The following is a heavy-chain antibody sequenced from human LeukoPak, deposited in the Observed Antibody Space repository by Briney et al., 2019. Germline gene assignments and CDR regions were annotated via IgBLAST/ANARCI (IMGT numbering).Heavy chain of an antibody. CDR3: AKGANFDWLLSGFDP. J-gene: IGHJ5*02. V-gene: IGHV3-48*03. D-gene: IGHD3-9*01. CDR2: ISTSGRTI. Sequence: PGGSLRLSCAGSGITFSRYEMNWVRQARGKGLAWVSFISTSGRTIYYADSVKGRFTISRDNSKNTLYLQMNSLRAEDTAVYYCAKGANFDWLLSGFDPWGQGTLVTVSS. CDR1: GITFSRYE.